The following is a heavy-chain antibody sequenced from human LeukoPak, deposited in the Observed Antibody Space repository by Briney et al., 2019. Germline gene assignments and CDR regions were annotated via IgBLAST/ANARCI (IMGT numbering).Heavy chain of an antibody. V-gene: IGHV3-23*01. Sequence: TGGPLRLSCAATGFTFSSYAMTWVRQAPGKGLEWVSTISGSGGSTYYADSVKGRFTMSRDDSKNTLYLQMNSLRAEDTAIYYCAKGIGAYSYGFDYWGQGTLVTVSS. CDR3: AKGIGAYSYGFDY. D-gene: IGHD5-18*01. CDR1: GFTFSSYA. J-gene: IGHJ4*02. CDR2: ISGSGGST.